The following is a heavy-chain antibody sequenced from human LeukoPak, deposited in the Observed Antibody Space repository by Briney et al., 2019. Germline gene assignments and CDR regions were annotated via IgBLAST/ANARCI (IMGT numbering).Heavy chain of an antibody. J-gene: IGHJ4*02. V-gene: IGHV4-38-2*02. CDR3: ARRGTAAARH. Sequence: PSETLSLTCTVSGYSITSGYYWGWIRQPPGKGLEWIGSIYHSGSTHYNPSLNSRVTMSVDTSKNQVSLKLSSVTAADTAVYYCARRGTAAARHWGQGTLVTVSS. D-gene: IGHD6-13*01. CDR1: GYSITSGYY. CDR2: IYHSGST.